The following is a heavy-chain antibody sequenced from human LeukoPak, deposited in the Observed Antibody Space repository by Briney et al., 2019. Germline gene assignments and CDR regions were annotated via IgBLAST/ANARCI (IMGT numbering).Heavy chain of an antibody. CDR2: IYSGGST. CDR3: ARDVDQITMIVVDLDY. J-gene: IGHJ4*02. V-gene: IGHV3-66*01. D-gene: IGHD3-22*01. CDR1: GFTVSSNY. Sequence: GGSLRLSCAASGFTVSSNYMSWVRQAPGKGLEWVSVIYSGGSTYYADSVKGRFTISRDNSKNTLYLQMNSLRAEDTAVYYCARDVDQITMIVVDLDYWGQGTLVTVSS.